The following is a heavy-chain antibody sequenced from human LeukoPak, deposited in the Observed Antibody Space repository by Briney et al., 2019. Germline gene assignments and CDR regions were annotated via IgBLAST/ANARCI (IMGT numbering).Heavy chain of an antibody. J-gene: IGHJ4*02. CDR1: GYXFTAYY. D-gene: IGHD6-19*01. V-gene: IGHV1-2*06. CDR2: IDANIGVT. Sequence: GASVKVSCKASGYXFTAYYIHWVRQAPGQGREWMGRIDANIGVTNYAQRFQDRVTMTRDMSINTAYMELSRLRSDDTAVYYCARGYSSGWNYFDYWGQGTLVTVSS. CDR3: ARGYSSGWNYFDY.